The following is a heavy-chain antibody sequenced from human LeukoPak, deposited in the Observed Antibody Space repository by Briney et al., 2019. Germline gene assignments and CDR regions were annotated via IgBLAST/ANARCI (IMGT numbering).Heavy chain of an antibody. D-gene: IGHD5-18*01. CDR2: INHSGST. Sequence: SETLSLTCAVYGGSFSGYYWSWIRQPPGKGLEWIGEINHSGSTNYNPSLKSRVTISVDTSKNQFSLKLSSVTAADTAVYYCARQGTAMVTFYYYYYMDVWGKGTTVTISS. CDR3: ARQGTAMVTFYYYYYMDV. V-gene: IGHV4-34*01. CDR1: GGSFSGYY. J-gene: IGHJ6*03.